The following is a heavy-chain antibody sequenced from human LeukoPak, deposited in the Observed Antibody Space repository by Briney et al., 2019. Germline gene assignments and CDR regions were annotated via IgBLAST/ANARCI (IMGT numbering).Heavy chain of an antibody. J-gene: IGHJ6*04. D-gene: IGHD3-10*01. V-gene: IGHV4-59*01. CDR3: ANGSGSPLWYGMDV. Sequence: SETLSLTCTVSGGSISSYYWSWIRQPPGKGLEWIGYIYYSGSTNYNPPLKSRVTISVDTSKNQFSLKLSSVTAADTAVYYCANGSGSPLWYGMDVWGKGTTVTVSS. CDR2: IYYSGST. CDR1: GGSISSYY.